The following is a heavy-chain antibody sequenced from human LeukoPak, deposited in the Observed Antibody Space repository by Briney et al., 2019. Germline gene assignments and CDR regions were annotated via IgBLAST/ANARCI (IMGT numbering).Heavy chain of an antibody. CDR3: ARGTDYHGYQFRGFDY. CDR2: IYYNGNT. V-gene: IGHV4-59*08. J-gene: IGHJ4*02. CDR1: GGSISDYY. Sequence: MPSETLSLTCSVSGGSISDYYWNWIRQPPGKGLEWIGYIYYNGNTNYNPSLKSRVTISVDTSKDQVSLKLTSVTAEDTAVYYCARGTDYHGYQFRGFDYWGQGTLVTVSS. D-gene: IGHD3-10*01.